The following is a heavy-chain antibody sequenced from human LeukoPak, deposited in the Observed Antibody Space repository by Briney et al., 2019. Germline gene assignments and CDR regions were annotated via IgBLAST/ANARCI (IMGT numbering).Heavy chain of an antibody. CDR1: GGSITSTTDS. J-gene: IGHJ6*03. CDR2: IYSSGRS. D-gene: IGHD3-16*01. V-gene: IGHV4-39*07. Sequence: SETLSLTCAVSGGSITSTTDSWAWIRQSPGKGLEWIGSIYSSGRSYYKVSPRGRVTMSVDTSKDLFSLKLTSVTAADTAVYYCARAPVSTAYLHYYSMDVWGKGTMVTVSS. CDR3: ARAPVSTAYLHYYSMDV.